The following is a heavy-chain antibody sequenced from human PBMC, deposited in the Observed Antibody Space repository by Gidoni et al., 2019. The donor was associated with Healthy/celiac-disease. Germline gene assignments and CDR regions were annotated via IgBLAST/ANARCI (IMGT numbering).Heavy chain of an antibody. Sequence: EVQLVESGGVVVQPGGSLRLSCAASGFPFDDYTMHWVRQAPGKGLEWVSLISWDGGSTYYADSVKGRFTISRDNSKNSLYLQMNSLRTEDTALYYCAKDINSDSSGYLSYWGQGTLVTVSS. V-gene: IGHV3-43*01. D-gene: IGHD3-22*01. J-gene: IGHJ4*02. CDR2: ISWDGGST. CDR1: GFPFDDYT. CDR3: AKDINSDSSGYLSY.